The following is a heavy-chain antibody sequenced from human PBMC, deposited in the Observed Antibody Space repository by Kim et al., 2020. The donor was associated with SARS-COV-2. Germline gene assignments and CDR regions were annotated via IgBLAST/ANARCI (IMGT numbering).Heavy chain of an antibody. J-gene: IGHJ3*02. CDR1: GYTFTSYG. V-gene: IGHV1-18*01. CDR2: ISAYNGNT. CDR3: ARRKDGSSWYGIPHNDAFDI. D-gene: IGHD6-13*01. Sequence: ASVKVSCKASGYTFTSYGISWVRQAPGQGLEWMGWISAYNGNTNYAQKLQGRVTMTTDTSTSTAYMELRSLRSDDTAVYYCARRKDGSSWYGIPHNDAFDIWGQGTMVTVSS.